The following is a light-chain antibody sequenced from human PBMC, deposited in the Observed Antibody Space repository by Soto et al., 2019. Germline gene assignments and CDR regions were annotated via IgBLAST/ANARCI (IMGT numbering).Light chain of an antibody. Sequence: PSTLSASVGERVNITCWASQSISSWLAWYQHKPGKAPNLLIYKASSLESGVPSRFSGSGSGTEFTLTVSSLQPDDFATYYCQQYDSYPLTFGGGTKVDIK. J-gene: IGKJ4*01. V-gene: IGKV1-5*03. CDR2: KAS. CDR1: QSISSW. CDR3: QQYDSYPLT.